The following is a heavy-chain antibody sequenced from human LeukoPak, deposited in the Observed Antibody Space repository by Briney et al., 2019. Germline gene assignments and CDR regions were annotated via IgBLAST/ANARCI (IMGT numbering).Heavy chain of an antibody. CDR2: ISPYNDNS. CDR3: ARQTMPDS. D-gene: IGHD2-2*01. Sequence: GASVKVSCKASGYTFTSYAISWVRQAPGQGLEWMGWISPYNDNSKHAQKLQGRVTMTTDTSTSTAYMELRSLRSDDTAVYYCARQTMPDSWGQGTLVTVSS. V-gene: IGHV1-18*01. CDR1: GYTFTSYA. J-gene: IGHJ5*01.